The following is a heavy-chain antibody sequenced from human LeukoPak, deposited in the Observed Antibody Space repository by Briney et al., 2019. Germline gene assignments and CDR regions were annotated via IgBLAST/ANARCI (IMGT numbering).Heavy chain of an antibody. V-gene: IGHV3-21*01. CDR3: ARDNAESSGYLDAIDY. CDR1: GFTFSSYS. J-gene: IGHJ4*02. CDR2: ISSSSSYI. D-gene: IGHD3-22*01. Sequence: PGGSLRLSCAASGFTFSSYSMNWVRQAPGKGLEWVSSISSSSSYIYYADSVKGRFTISRDNAKNSLYLQMNSLRAEDTAVYYCARDNAESSGYLDAIDYWGQGTLVTVSS.